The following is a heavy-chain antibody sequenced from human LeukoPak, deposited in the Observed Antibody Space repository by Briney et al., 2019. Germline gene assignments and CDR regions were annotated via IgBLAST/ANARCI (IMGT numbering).Heavy chain of an antibody. Sequence: GGSLRLPCAASGFTLRSYTMSWVRQAPGKGPEWVSSISGSGNSTYYPDSVKGRFTISRDNSKNRLYLQMNSLRAEDTAVYYCARGTGTTFFVFDVWGQGTVVTVSS. J-gene: IGHJ3*01. V-gene: IGHV3-23*01. CDR1: GFTLRSYT. D-gene: IGHD1-1*01. CDR2: ISGSGNST. CDR3: ARGTGTTFFVFDV.